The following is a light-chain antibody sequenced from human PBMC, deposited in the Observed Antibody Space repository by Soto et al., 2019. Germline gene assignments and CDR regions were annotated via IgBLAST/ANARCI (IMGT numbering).Light chain of an antibody. J-gene: IGLJ1*01. CDR3: SSYTSSSTYV. V-gene: IGLV2-14*01. Sequence: QSALTQPASGSGSPGQSTTISCTGTSSDVGGYNYVSWYQQHPGKAPKLMIYEVSNRPSGVSNRFSGSKSGNTASLTISGLQAEEEADYYCSSYTSSSTYVFGNGTKVTVL. CDR1: SSDVGGYNY. CDR2: EVS.